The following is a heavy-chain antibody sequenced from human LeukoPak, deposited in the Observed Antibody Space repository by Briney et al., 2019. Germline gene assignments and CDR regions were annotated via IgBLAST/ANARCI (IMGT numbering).Heavy chain of an antibody. Sequence: PGRSLRLSCAASGFTFSTYRMHWVRQAPGRGLEWVALISYDGSDKYYAESVKGRLSISRDNSKNTLFLQMNSLRADDTAVYYCARASSGDYFDYWGQGTLVTVSS. CDR3: ARASSGDYFDY. D-gene: IGHD2-15*01. CDR1: GFTFSTYR. J-gene: IGHJ4*02. V-gene: IGHV3-30*03. CDR2: ISYDGSDK.